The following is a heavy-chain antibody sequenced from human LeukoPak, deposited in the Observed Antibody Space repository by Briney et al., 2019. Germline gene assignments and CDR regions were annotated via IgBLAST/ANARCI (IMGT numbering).Heavy chain of an antibody. J-gene: IGHJ4*02. CDR1: DFPPSPYS. D-gene: IGHD3-3*01. CDR2: ISGSGYYM. CDR3: ARRVATYFY. V-gene: IGHV3-21*01. Sequence: NTGGSLRLSCSASDFPPSPYSMTWVRQAPGKGLEWVSSISGSGYYMYYADSVKGRFTISRDNAQNSVFLQMDNVRAEDTAFYFCARRVATYFYWGQPTLVTV.